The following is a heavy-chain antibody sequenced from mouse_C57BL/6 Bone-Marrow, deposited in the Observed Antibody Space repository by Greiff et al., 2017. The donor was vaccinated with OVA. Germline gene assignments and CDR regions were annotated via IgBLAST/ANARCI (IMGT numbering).Heavy chain of an antibody. J-gene: IGHJ1*03. CDR2: ISSGGSYT. V-gene: IGHV5-6*01. CDR3: ARDDDGYFDV. Sequence: DVPLVESGGDLVKPGGSLKLSCAASGFTFSSYGMSWVRQTPDKRLEWVATISSGGSYTYYPDSVKGRFTISRDNAKNTLYLQMSSLKSEDTAMYYCARDDDGYFDVWGTGTTVTVSS. CDR1: GFTFSSYG.